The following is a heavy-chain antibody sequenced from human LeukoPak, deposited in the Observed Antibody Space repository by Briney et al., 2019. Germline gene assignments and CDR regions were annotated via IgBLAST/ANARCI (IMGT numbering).Heavy chain of an antibody. Sequence: GGSLRLSCGASGFTFSSDAMTWVRQAPGKGLEWVSAISISGDTTYYADAVKGRFTISRDNSKNTVYLQMNSLRAEDTAVYYCANEIRPNDYWGQGTLVTVSS. J-gene: IGHJ4*02. CDR1: GFTFSSDA. V-gene: IGHV3-23*01. D-gene: IGHD4-17*01. CDR2: ISISGDTT. CDR3: ANEIRPNDY.